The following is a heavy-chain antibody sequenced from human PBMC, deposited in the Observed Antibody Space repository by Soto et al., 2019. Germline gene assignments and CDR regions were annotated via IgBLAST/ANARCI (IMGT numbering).Heavy chain of an antibody. D-gene: IGHD1-26*01. CDR1: GGTVRSSA. CDR2: IIPIFGTA. J-gene: IGHJ6*02. V-gene: IGHV1-69*01. Sequence: XAKLSCTAAGGTVRSSASSWLRQAKSKVFEWMGGIIPIFGTANYAQKFQGRVTITADESTSTAYMELSSLRSEDTAVYYCARGGSIVGARYYYYGMDVGGQGTTGT. CDR3: ARGGSIVGARYYYYGMDV.